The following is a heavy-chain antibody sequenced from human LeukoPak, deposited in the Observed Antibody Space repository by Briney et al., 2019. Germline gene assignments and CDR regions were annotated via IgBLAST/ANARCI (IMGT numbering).Heavy chain of an antibody. V-gene: IGHV3-74*01. CDR3: AKDLERHIVVVTASAVDY. CDR1: GFTFSSYW. CDR2: INSDGST. Sequence: GGSLRLSCAASGFTFSSYWMHWVRQAPGKGLVWVSRINSDGSTTYADSVKGRFTISRDNSKNTLYLQMNSLRAEDTAVYYCAKDLERHIVVVTASAVDYWGQGTLVTVSS. J-gene: IGHJ4*02. D-gene: IGHD2-21*02.